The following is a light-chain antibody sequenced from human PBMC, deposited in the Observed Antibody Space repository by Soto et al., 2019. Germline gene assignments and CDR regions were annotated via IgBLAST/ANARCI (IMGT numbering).Light chain of an antibody. V-gene: IGLV2-11*01. CDR3: CSYAGTFVV. CDR1: SSDVGGYNY. CDR2: DVG. J-gene: IGLJ2*01. Sequence: QSVLTQPRSVSGSPGQSVTISCTGTSSDVGGYNYVSWYQQHPGEAPKLLIYDVGKRPSGVRDRFSGSKSGNTASLTISGLRADDEANYYCCSYAGTFVVFGGGTQLTVL.